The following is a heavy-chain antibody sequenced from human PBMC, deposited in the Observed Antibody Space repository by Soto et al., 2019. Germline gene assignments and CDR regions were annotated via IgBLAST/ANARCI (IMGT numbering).Heavy chain of an antibody. CDR3: AKQLRGPNPQFGWLSPLTS. Sequence: QVRLEESGPGLVKPSGTLSLTCTVSGDSITTHDFFWGWIRRPPGQGLEWIGTISHTGETFYNPPLEIQLTMSLDASKNQFSLRLTFVTAAAAAVYFCAKQLRGPNPQFGWLSPLTSWGQGNKVNVSS. CDR2: ISHTGET. J-gene: IGHJ5*02. D-gene: IGHD3-16*01. CDR1: GDSITTHDFF. V-gene: IGHV4-39*01.